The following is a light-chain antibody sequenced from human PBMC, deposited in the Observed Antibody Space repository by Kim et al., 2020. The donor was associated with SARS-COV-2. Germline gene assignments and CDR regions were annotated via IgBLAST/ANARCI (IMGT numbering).Light chain of an antibody. Sequence: QSVLTQPPSLSGAPGQMITLSCSGSSSNIGAGYDVHWYQQLPGTAPKLLIYRNSNRPSGVPDRFSGSKSGTSASLAITGLQSEDEADYYCQSYDNSLSARVFGGGTRLTVL. CDR2: RNS. CDR3: QSYDNSLSARV. CDR1: SSNIGAGYD. J-gene: IGLJ3*02. V-gene: IGLV1-40*01.